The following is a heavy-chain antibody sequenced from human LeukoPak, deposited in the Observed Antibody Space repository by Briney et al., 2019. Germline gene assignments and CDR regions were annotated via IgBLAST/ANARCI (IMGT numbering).Heavy chain of an antibody. V-gene: IGHV4-59*10. CDR3: ARGDSSGLY. Sequence: PSETLSLTCAVYGGSFSGYYWSWIRQPAGRGLEWIGRIYTSGSTNYNPSLKSRVTISVDTSKNQFSLKLSSVTAADTAVYYCARGDSSGLYWGQGTLVTVSS. CDR1: GGSFSGYY. D-gene: IGHD6-19*01. J-gene: IGHJ4*02. CDR2: IYTSGST.